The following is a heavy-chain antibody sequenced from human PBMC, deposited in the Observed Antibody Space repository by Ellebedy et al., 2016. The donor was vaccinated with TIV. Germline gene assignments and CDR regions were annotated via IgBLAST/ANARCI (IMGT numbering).Heavy chain of an antibody. CDR2: MNPNSGNT. V-gene: IGHV1-8*01. CDR3: ATPHPGYSSGRYDY. D-gene: IGHD6-19*01. CDR1: GYTFTSYD. Sequence: ASVKVSXXASGYTFTSYDINWVRQATGQGLEWMGWMNPNSGNTGYAQKFQGRVTMTRNTSISTAYMELSSLRSEDTAVYYCATPHPGYSSGRYDYWGQGTLVTVSS. J-gene: IGHJ4*02.